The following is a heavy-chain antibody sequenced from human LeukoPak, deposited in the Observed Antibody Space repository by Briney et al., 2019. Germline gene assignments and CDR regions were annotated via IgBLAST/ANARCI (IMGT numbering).Heavy chain of an antibody. J-gene: IGHJ4*02. CDR1: EYTFTGYY. CDR2: INPNSGGT. D-gene: IGHD3-22*01. Sequence: GASVKVSCTASEYTFTGYYMHWVRQAPGQGLEWMGWINPNSGGTNYAQKFQGRVTMTRDTSISTAYMDLSKLRSGDTAVYYCARGRGEYYDSSDYYYTDFDYWGQGTLVTVSS. V-gene: IGHV1-2*02. CDR3: ARGRGEYYDSSDYYYTDFDY.